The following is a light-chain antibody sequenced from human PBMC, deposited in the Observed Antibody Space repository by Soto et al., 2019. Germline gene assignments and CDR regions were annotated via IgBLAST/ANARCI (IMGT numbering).Light chain of an antibody. V-gene: IGLV2-11*01. CDR2: EDS. Sequence: QSALTQPRSVSGSPGQAVTLSCTGTNSDVGAYNYVSWYQQHPGKAPKLMIYEDSKRPSGVSNRFSGSKSGNTASLTISGLQAEDEADYYCRSFAGSSTFVVFGGGTKLTVL. J-gene: IGLJ2*01. CDR1: NSDVGAYNY. CDR3: RSFAGSSTFVV.